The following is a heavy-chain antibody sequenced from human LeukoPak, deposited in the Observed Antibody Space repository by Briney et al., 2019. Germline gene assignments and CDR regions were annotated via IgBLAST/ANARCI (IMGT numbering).Heavy chain of an antibody. J-gene: IGHJ6*02. D-gene: IGHD3-22*01. Sequence: PGGSLRLSCAASGFTFSNYAMSWVRQAPGKGLEWVSGIGGLGTRTHSADSVKGRFTISRDNAKNSLYLQMNSLRAEDTAVYYCARDAGGDTYYYDSSGYPPPYGMDVWGQGTTVTVSS. V-gene: IGHV3-23*01. CDR2: IGGLGTRT. CDR1: GFTFSNYA. CDR3: ARDAGGDTYYYDSSGYPPPYGMDV.